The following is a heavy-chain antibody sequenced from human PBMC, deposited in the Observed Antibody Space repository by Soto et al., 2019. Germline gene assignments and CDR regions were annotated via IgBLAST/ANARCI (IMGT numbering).Heavy chain of an antibody. CDR1: GGSISGYY. D-gene: IGHD6-13*01. J-gene: IGHJ6*02. CDR2: IYYRGST. V-gene: IGHV4-59*01. Sequence: PSETLSLTCTVSGGSISGYYWSWIRQSPGKGLEYIGYIYYRGSTNYNPSLKSRVTMSVDTSRNQFSLKVNSVTAADTAVCYCARQQLLPFYYALDVWGQGTTVTVSS. CDR3: ARQQLLPFYYALDV.